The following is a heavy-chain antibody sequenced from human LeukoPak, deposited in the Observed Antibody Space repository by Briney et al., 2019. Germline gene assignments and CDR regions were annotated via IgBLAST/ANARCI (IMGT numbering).Heavy chain of an antibody. CDR1: GSTFTSYG. D-gene: IGHD6-19*01. CDR3: ARSDYIAVAGYFDY. J-gene: IGHJ4*02. V-gene: IGHV1-18*01. CDR2: ISAYNGNT. Sequence: ASVKVSCKASGSTFTSYGINWVRQAPAQGLEWMGWISAYNGNTNYAQKLQGRVTMTTDTSTSTAYMELRSLRSDDTAVYYCARSDYIAVAGYFDYWGQGTLVTVSS.